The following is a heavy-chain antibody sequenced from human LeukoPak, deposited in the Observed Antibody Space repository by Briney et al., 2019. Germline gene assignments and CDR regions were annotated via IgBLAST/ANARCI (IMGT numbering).Heavy chain of an antibody. CDR2: ISGSGGST. Sequence: SGGSLRLSCAVSGFTFSSYGMSWVRQAPGKGLEWVSAISGSGGSTYYADSVKGRFTISRDNSKNTLYLQMNSLRAEDTAVYYCAKGRDYYGSGSYYFIYWGQGTLVTVSS. D-gene: IGHD3-10*01. V-gene: IGHV3-23*01. CDR3: AKGRDYYGSGSYYFIY. J-gene: IGHJ4*02. CDR1: GFTFSSYG.